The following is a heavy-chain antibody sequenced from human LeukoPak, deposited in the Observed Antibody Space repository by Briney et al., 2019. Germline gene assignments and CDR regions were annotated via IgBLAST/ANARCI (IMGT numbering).Heavy chain of an antibody. Sequence: GGSLRLSCAASGFTFSSHWMSWLRQAPGKGLEWVSSIKQDGSEKYYVDSVKGRFTISRDNAKNSLYLQMNSLRAEDTAVYYCARVRQGGDNYWGQGTLVTVSS. D-gene: IGHD3-16*01. J-gene: IGHJ4*02. CDR3: ARVRQGGDNY. CDR1: GFTFSSHW. CDR2: IKQDGSEK. V-gene: IGHV3-7*05.